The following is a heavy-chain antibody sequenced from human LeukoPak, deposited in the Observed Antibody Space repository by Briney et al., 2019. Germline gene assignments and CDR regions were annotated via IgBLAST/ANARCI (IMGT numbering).Heavy chain of an antibody. CDR2: IYYGGST. J-gene: IGHJ4*02. CDR1: GGSISSGGYY. Sequence: SQTLSLTCTVSGGSISSGGYYWSWIRQHPGKGLEWIGYIYYGGSTYYNPSLKSRVTISVDTSKNQFSLKLSSVTAADTAVYYCARDAVEYFDYWGQGTLVTVSS. CDR3: ARDAVEYFDY. V-gene: IGHV4-31*03.